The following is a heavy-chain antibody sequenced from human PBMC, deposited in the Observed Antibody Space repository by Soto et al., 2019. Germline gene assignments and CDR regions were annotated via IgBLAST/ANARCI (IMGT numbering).Heavy chain of an antibody. J-gene: IGHJ4*02. CDR3: AREYYGLLTGYFTDY. V-gene: IGHV3-74*01. Sequence: EVQLVGSGGDLVQRRGSLSLSCAASGFLFRSYWMHWVRHTPGKGLDWVARISGDGVTTYYADSVTGRFTVSRDNAKNTPSLQISGLRAEDTAVYYCAREYYGLLTGYFTDYWGQGTLVSVSS. CDR1: GFLFRSYW. D-gene: IGHD3-9*01. CDR2: ISGDGVTT.